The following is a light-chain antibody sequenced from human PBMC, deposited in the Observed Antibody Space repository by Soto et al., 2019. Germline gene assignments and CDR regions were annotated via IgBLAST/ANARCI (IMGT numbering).Light chain of an antibody. Sequence: VLTQPASVSGSPGQSITISCTGTSSDVGGYNYVSWYQQHPGKVPKLMIYEVSNRPSGVSNRFSGSKSGNTASLTISGLQAEDEADYYCSSYTSSSTLYVFGTGTKVTLL. CDR2: EVS. CDR1: SSDVGGYNY. V-gene: IGLV2-14*01. CDR3: SSYTSSSTLYV. J-gene: IGLJ1*01.